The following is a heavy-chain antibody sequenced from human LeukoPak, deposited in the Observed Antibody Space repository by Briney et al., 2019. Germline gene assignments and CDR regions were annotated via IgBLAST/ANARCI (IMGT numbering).Heavy chain of an antibody. CDR1: GFTFSSYA. Sequence: PGGSLRLSCAASGFTFSSYAMHWVRQAPGKGLEWVAVISYDGSNKYYADSVKGRFTISRDNSKNMLYLQMNSLRAEDTAVYFCASGKYRYGDNWFDPWGQGTLVTVSS. CDR2: ISYDGSNK. CDR3: ASGKYRYGDNWFDP. D-gene: IGHD5-18*01. V-gene: IGHV3-30*04. J-gene: IGHJ5*02.